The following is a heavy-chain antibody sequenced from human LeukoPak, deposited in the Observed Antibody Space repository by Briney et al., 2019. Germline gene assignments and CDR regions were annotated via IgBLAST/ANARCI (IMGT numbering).Heavy chain of an antibody. CDR1: GFTVSSNY. CDR3: ARESCSSTSCSYFDS. Sequence: GGSLRLSCAASGFTVSSNYMNWVRQAPGKGLEWVSYISSSSGNKYYADSVKGRFTISRDNAKNSLYLQMNSLRAEDTAVYYCARESCSSTSCSYFDSWGQGTLVTVSS. D-gene: IGHD2-2*01. J-gene: IGHJ4*02. CDR2: ISSSSGNK. V-gene: IGHV3-48*04.